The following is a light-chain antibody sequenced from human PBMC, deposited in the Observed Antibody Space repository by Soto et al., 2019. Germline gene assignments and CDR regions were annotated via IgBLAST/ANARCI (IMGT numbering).Light chain of an antibody. CDR1: QSVSSN. V-gene: IGKV3D-15*01. CDR2: GAS. Sequence: EIVMTQSPATLSVSPGERATLSCRASQSVSSNLAWYQQNPGQAHRLLISGASTRATGIPARFSGSGSGTEFTLTISSLQSEDFAVYYCQQYNNWPLTFGGGTKVEIK. J-gene: IGKJ4*01. CDR3: QQYNNWPLT.